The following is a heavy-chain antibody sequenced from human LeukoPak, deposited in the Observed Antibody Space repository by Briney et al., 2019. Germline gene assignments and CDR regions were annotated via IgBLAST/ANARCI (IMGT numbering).Heavy chain of an antibody. CDR2: IYHSGST. CDR3: ARDRYYYDSSGYYNLFDY. Sequence: SETLSLTCDVSGGSISSSNWWSWVRQPPGKGLEWIGEIYHSGSTNYNPSLKSRVTISVDTSKNQFSLKLSSVTAADTAVYYCARDRYYYDSSGYYNLFDYWGQGTLVTVSS. V-gene: IGHV4-4*02. D-gene: IGHD3-22*01. CDR1: GGSISSSNW. J-gene: IGHJ4*02.